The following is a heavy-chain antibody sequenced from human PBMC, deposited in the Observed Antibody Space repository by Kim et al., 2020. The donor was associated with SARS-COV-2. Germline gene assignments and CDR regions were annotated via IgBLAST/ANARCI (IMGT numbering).Heavy chain of an antibody. J-gene: IGHJ4*02. D-gene: IGHD2-8*01. Sequence: ASVKVSCKASGYTFTNYGISWVRQAPGQGLEWMGWISGYNGNTNYAQKFQGRVTMTTDTSTSTAYMELRRLRSDDTAVYYCARGDRVLNPYHGIWGQGTLVTVSS. CDR2: ISGYNGNT. CDR3: ARGDRVLNPYHGI. CDR1: GYTFTNYG. V-gene: IGHV1-18*01.